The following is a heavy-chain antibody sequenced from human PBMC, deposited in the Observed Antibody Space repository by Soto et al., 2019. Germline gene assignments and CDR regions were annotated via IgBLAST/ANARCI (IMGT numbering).Heavy chain of an antibody. J-gene: IGHJ6*03. D-gene: IGHD2-15*01. Sequence: EVQLVESGGGLVKPGGSLRLSCAASGFTFSSYSMNWVRQAPGKGLEWVSSISSSSSYIYYADSVKGRFTISRDNAKNSLYLQMNSLRAEDTAVYYCAREGTQKSGYCSGGSCYETDYYYYMDVWGKGTTVTVSS. CDR3: AREGTQKSGYCSGGSCYETDYYYYMDV. V-gene: IGHV3-21*01. CDR2: ISSSSSYI. CDR1: GFTFSSYS.